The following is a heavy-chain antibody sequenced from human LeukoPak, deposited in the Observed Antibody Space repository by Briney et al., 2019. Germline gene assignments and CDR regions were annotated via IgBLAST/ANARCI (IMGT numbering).Heavy chain of an antibody. CDR3: AKGRATLLYYFDY. CDR2: ISYSGGSS. D-gene: IGHD1-26*01. Sequence: GGSLRLSCAASGFTFNTYAMIWVRQAPGKGLEWVSGISYSGGSSYYADSVEGRFTISRDNSKNTLYLQMSSLRAEDTAVYYCAKGRATLLYYFDYWGQGTLVAVSS. J-gene: IGHJ4*02. CDR1: GFTFNTYA. V-gene: IGHV3-23*01.